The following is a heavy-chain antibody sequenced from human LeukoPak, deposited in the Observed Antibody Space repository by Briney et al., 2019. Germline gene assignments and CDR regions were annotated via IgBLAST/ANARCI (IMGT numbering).Heavy chain of an antibody. CDR2: IYSGGST. D-gene: IGHD1-26*01. Sequence: PGGSLRLSCAASGFTVSSNYMSWVRQAPGKGLEWVSVIYSGGSTYYADSVKGRFTISRDNSKNTLYLQMNSLRAEDTAVYYCARRYSGIYYFDYWGQGTLVTVSS. J-gene: IGHJ4*02. CDR1: GFTVSSNY. CDR3: ARRYSGIYYFDY. V-gene: IGHV3-66*04.